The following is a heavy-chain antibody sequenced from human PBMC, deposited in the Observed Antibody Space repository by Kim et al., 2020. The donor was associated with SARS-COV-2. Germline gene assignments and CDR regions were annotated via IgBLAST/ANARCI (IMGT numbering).Heavy chain of an antibody. CDR3: ARGYDSSPSY. J-gene: IGHJ4*02. V-gene: IGHV4-34*01. D-gene: IGHD3-22*01. CDR2: NS. Sequence: NSNHPPSIKRRGTVAVDTSKNQFSLKLSSVTAADTAVYYCARGYDSSPSYWGQGTLVTVSS.